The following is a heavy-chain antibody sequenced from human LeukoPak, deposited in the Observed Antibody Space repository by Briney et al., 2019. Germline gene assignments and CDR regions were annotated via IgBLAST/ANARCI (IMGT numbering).Heavy chain of an antibody. CDR1: GGSISSYY. CDR3: ARDLVTVTKGFDI. J-gene: IGHJ3*02. Sequence: SETLSLTCTVSGGSISSYYWSWIRQPPGKGLEWIGYIHSSGSTNYNPSLKSRVTISIDTSKNQFSLKLSSVTTADTAVYYCARDLVTVTKGFDIWGLGTMVSVSS. D-gene: IGHD4-17*01. CDR2: IHSSGST. V-gene: IGHV4-59*01.